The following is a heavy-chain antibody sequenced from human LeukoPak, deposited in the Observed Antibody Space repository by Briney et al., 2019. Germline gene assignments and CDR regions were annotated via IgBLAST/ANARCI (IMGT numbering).Heavy chain of an antibody. CDR2: INSDGSST. CDR3: ARGLSGYASSLGY. J-gene: IGHJ4*02. Sequence: GGSLRLSCAASGFTFSSYSMNWVRQAPGKGLVWVSRINSDGSSTSYADSVRGRFSISRDNAKNTLYLQMNSLRAEDTAVYYCARGLSGYASSLGYWGQGTLVTVSS. D-gene: IGHD6-6*01. V-gene: IGHV3-74*01. CDR1: GFTFSSYS.